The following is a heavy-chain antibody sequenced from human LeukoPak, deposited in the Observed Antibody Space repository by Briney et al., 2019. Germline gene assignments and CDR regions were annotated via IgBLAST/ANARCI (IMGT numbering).Heavy chain of an antibody. Sequence: KSGGTLRLSCAASGFTFSSYGMSWVRQAPGKGLEWVSAISGSGVSTYYADSVKGRFTISRDNSKSTLYLQMNSLRAEDTAVYYCAKDYAVGSIDYWGQGTLVTVSS. V-gene: IGHV3-23*01. CDR2: ISGSGVST. D-gene: IGHD3-16*01. J-gene: IGHJ4*02. CDR3: AKDYAVGSIDY. CDR1: GFTFSSYG.